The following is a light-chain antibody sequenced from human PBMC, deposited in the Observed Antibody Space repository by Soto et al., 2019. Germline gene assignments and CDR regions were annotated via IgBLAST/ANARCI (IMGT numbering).Light chain of an antibody. CDR2: GGS. Sequence: EIVLTQSAGTLSLSPGERATLSCRASQRVSSRYLAWYQQKTGQAPRLLLHGGSSRATGIPDSFSGSGSGTDFTLTINRLEPEDFAVYYCQQYGSSRPTFGQGTKGDIK. CDR1: QRVSSRY. J-gene: IGKJ1*01. V-gene: IGKV3-20*01. CDR3: QQYGSSRPT.